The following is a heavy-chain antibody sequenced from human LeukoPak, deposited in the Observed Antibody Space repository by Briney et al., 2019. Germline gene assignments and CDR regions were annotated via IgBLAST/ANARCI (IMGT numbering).Heavy chain of an antibody. CDR1: GFTFSSYA. Sequence: GGSLRLSCAASGFTFSSYAMSWVRQAPGKGLEWVAFIQYDGNTKYYVDSVKGRFTISRDTSKNTLFLQMSSLRAEDTAVYYCAKRGGTYSYYYYMDVWGKGTTDTVSS. CDR3: AKRGGTYSYYYYMDV. CDR2: IQYDGNTK. J-gene: IGHJ6*03. V-gene: IGHV3-30*02. D-gene: IGHD1-26*01.